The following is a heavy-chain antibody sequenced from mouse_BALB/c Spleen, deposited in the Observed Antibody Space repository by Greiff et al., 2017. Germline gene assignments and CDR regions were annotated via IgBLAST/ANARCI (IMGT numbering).Heavy chain of an antibody. J-gene: IGHJ1*01. D-gene: IGHD1-1*01. Sequence: EVKLVESGGGLVQPGGSLKLSCAASGFTFSSYTMSWVRQTPEKRLEWVAYISNGGGSTYYPDTVKGRFTISRDNAKNTLYLQMSSLKSEDTAMYYCARRGYYGRGYFDVWGAGTTVTVSS. V-gene: IGHV5-12-2*01. CDR3: ARRGYYGRGYFDV. CDR1: GFTFSSYT. CDR2: ISNGGGST.